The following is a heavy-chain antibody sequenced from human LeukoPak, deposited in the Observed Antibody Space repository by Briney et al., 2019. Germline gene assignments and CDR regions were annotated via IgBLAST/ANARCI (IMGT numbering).Heavy chain of an antibody. Sequence: PSETLSLTCAVYGGSFSGYYWSWIRQPPGKGLEWIGEINHSGSTNYNPSLKSRVTISVDTSKNQFSLKLSSVTAADTAVYYCARVLDQDIVVVPAAIGGTGWFDPRGQGTLVTVSS. V-gene: IGHV4-34*01. J-gene: IGHJ5*02. CDR2: INHSGST. D-gene: IGHD2-2*02. CDR1: GGSFSGYY. CDR3: ARVLDQDIVVVPAAIGGTGWFDP.